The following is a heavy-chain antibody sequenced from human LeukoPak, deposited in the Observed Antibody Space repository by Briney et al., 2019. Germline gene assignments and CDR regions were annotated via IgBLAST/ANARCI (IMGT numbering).Heavy chain of an antibody. V-gene: IGHV3-15*01. CDR3: ATPPHAVRGVS. D-gene: IGHD3-10*01. CDR2: IKSKIDGGTT. Sequence: GGTLRLSCAASASGFTFSSAWMSWVRQAPGKGLEWVVRIKSKIDGGTTDYAAPVIGRFTISRDDSKNTLHLQMDSLKTEDTGVYYCATPPHAVRGVSWGQGTLVTVSS. J-gene: IGHJ5*02. CDR1: GFTFSSAW.